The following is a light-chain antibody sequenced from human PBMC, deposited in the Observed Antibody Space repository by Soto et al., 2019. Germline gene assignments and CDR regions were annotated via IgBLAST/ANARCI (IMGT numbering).Light chain of an antibody. J-gene: IGKJ1*01. V-gene: IGKV3-15*01. Sequence: EIVMTQSPATLSVSPGERAILSCRASQSVSNNLAWYQQKPGQAPRLLIYGASTRATGIPDRFSGSGSGTEFTLTISSLQPEDFTVYSCLQYHNLWAFGQGTKVDIK. CDR1: QSVSNN. CDR3: LQYHNLWA. CDR2: GAS.